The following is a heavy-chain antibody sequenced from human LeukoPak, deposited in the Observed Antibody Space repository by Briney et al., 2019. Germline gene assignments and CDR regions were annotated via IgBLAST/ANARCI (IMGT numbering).Heavy chain of an antibody. CDR2: ISSSSSYI. D-gene: IGHD1-26*01. J-gene: IGHJ3*02. CDR1: PFTFSSYT. CDR3: ARESNSGWELDI. V-gene: IGHV3-21*01. Sequence: PGGSLRLSCAASPFTFSSYTLNWVRQAPGKGLEWVSSISSSSSYIYYADSVKGRFTISRDNAKNSLYLQMNSLRAEDTAVYYCARESNSGWELDIWGQGTMVTVSS.